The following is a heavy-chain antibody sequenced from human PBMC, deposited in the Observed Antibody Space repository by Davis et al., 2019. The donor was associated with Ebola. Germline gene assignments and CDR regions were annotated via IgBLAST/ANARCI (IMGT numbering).Heavy chain of an antibody. D-gene: IGHD2-15*01. CDR1: GFTFTASS. CDR2: IRTKPNSYAT. CDR3: SRYLDCSGGSCYNY. V-gene: IGHV3-73*01. Sequence: GGSLRLSCAASGFTFTASSIHWVRQASGKGLEWVGRIRTKPNSYATSYAASVTGRFTISRDDSKNTAYLQMDSLKTEVTAVYYCSRYLDCSGGSCYNYWGQGTLVTVSS. J-gene: IGHJ4*02.